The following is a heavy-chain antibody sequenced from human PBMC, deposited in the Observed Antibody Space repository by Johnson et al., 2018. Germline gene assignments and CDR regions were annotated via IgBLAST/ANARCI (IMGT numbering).Heavy chain of an antibody. CDR3: AKRGGGAGTGNYYHYMDV. CDR1: GFTFSSYG. V-gene: IGHV3-30*18. D-gene: IGHD6-19*01. CDR2: ISYDGSNK. Sequence: VQLVESGGGVVQPGRSLRLSCAASGFTFSSYGMHWVRQAPGKGLEWVAVISYDGSNKYYADSVKGRYTISRDNSKNTLYLQMNSLRAEDTAVYYCAKRGGGAGTGNYYHYMDVWGKGTTVTVSS. J-gene: IGHJ6*03.